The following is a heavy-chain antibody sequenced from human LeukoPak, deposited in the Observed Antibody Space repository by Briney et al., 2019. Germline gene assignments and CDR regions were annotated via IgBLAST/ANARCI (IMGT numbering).Heavy chain of an antibody. CDR2: IYYSGST. Sequence: SETLSLTCTVSGASISSYYWSWIRQPPGKGLEWIGYIYYSGSTNYNPSLKSRVTISVDTSKNQFSLKLSSVTAADTAVYYCARGGSGWYPGGYYFDYWGQGTLVTVSS. J-gene: IGHJ4*02. V-gene: IGHV4-59*01. CDR3: ARGGSGWYPGGYYFDY. CDR1: GASISSYY. D-gene: IGHD6-19*01.